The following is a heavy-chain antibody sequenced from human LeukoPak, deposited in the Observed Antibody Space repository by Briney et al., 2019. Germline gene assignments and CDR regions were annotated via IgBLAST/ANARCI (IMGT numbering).Heavy chain of an antibody. CDR3: ARGRSGSHHFDS. D-gene: IGHD3-10*01. V-gene: IGHV3-30*04. CDR1: GFTFSNYA. J-gene: IGHJ4*02. Sequence: GRSLRLPCAASGFTFSNYAMHWVRQAPGKGLEWVAIISYDGSNKYYADSVRGRFTISRDNSKNTLYLQMNSLRADDTAVYYCARGRSGSHHFDSWGQGTLVTVPS. CDR2: ISYDGSNK.